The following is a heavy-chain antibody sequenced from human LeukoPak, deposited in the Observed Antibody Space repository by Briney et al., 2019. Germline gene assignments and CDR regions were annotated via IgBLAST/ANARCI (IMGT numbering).Heavy chain of an antibody. Sequence: SQTLSLTCTVSGGSISSGGYYWSWIRQHPGKGLEWIGYIYNSGSTYYNPSLKSRVTISVDTSKNQFSLKLSSVTAADTAVYYCASRADYYDSSGPYDAFDIWGQGTMVTVSS. V-gene: IGHV4-31*03. J-gene: IGHJ3*02. CDR1: GGSISSGGYY. D-gene: IGHD3-22*01. CDR3: ASRADYYDSSGPYDAFDI. CDR2: IYNSGST.